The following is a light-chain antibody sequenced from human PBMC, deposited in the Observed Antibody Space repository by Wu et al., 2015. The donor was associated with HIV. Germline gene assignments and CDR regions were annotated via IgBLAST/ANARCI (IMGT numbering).Light chain of an antibody. Sequence: VTITCRRVRVIHNYLAWYQHKPGKGPKLLISSAFTLHPGVPSRFSGSASETEFTLTITNLQPEDFATYYCQKYDRAPHTFGPGTKLEIK. J-gene: IGKJ3*01. CDR1: RVIHNY. V-gene: IGKV1-27*01. CDR3: QKYDRAPHT. CDR2: SAF.